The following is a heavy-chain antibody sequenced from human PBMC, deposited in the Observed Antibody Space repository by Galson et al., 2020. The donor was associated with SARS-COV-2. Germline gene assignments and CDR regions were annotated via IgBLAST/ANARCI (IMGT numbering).Heavy chain of an antibody. J-gene: IGHJ6*02. CDR3: ARSSSWDYYYYGMDV. V-gene: IGHV4-61*02. D-gene: IGHD6-13*01. CDR2: IYIRGST. Sequence: SETLSLTCHVSGRSVSGGSQYWSWIRQPAGKGLEWIGRIYIRGSTNYNPSLKSRVTISLDTSKNQLSLKVTSVTAADTAAYYCARSSSWDYYYYGMDVWGQGTTVTVSS. CDR1: GRSVSGGSQY.